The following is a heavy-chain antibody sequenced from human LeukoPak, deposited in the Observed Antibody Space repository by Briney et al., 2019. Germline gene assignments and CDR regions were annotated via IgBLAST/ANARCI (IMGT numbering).Heavy chain of an antibody. CDR1: GVSISSNLW. CDR2: IHHSGSI. V-gene: IGHV4-4*02. Sequence: SGTLSLTCAVSGVSISSNLWWTWVRQPPGKGLEWIAEIHHSGSINYNPSLKSRVTISVDKAKNQFSLNLNSVTAADTAVYYCAKGGDRSFDYWGQGTLVTVSS. CDR3: AKGGDRSFDY. J-gene: IGHJ4*02. D-gene: IGHD3-10*01.